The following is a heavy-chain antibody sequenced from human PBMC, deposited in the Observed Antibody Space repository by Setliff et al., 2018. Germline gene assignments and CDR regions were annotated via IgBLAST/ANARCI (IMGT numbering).Heavy chain of an antibody. CDR3: ARLVRYCTTTSCQGASGAEF. D-gene: IGHD2-2*01. CDR1: GYTFTNYG. CDR2: INNYSFKT. J-gene: IGHJ4*02. Sequence: ASVKVSCKTSGYTFTNYGINWVRQAPGQGLEWMGWINNYSFKTNSPQKFLDRLTMTTDTSTSTAYMELKDLTSDDTALYYCARLVRYCTTTSCQGASGAEFWGQGTLVTVSS. V-gene: IGHV1-18*01.